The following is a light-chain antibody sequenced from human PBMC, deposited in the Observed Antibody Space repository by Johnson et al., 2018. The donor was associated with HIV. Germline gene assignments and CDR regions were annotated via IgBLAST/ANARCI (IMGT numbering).Light chain of an antibody. V-gene: IGLV1-51*01. CDR2: DKN. J-gene: IGLJ1*01. Sequence: QSVLTQPPSVSAAPGQKVTISCSGSSSTIGTNYVSWYQQFPGTAPKLLIFDKNKRPSGIPDRFSASQSGTSATLDIPGLQTGAEADYYCGTWDTSPGAHYVFGSGTKVTVL. CDR1: SSTIGTNY. CDR3: GTWDTSPGAHYV.